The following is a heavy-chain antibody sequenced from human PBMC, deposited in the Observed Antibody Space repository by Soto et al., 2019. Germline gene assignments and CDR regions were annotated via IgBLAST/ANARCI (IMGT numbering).Heavy chain of an antibody. J-gene: IGHJ4*02. Sequence: SETLSLTCTVSGGSISSYYWSWIRQPPGKGLEWIGYIYYSGSTNYNPSLKSRVTISVDTSKNQFSLKLSSVTAADTAVYYCARVRGDGYTWNLWGQGTLVTVSS. CDR3: ARVRGDGYTWNL. D-gene: IGHD1-7*01. V-gene: IGHV4-59*01. CDR2: IYYSGST. CDR1: GGSISSYY.